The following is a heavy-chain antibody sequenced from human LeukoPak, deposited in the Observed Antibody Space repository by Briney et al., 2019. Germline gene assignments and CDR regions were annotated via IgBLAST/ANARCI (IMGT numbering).Heavy chain of an antibody. D-gene: IGHD3-16*02. CDR2: IYHSGST. V-gene: IGHV4-38-2*01. CDR3: ARGSPFGGVIVDY. J-gene: IGHJ4*02. CDR1: GYSISSGYY. Sequence: SEALSLSCAVSGYSISSGYYWGWIRQPPGKGLEWIGSIYHSGSTYYNPSLKSRVTISVDTSKNQFSLKLSSVTAADTAVYYCARGSPFGGVIVDYWGQGTLVTGSS.